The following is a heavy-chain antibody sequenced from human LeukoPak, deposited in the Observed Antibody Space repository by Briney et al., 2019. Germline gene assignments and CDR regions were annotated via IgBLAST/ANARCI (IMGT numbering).Heavy chain of an antibody. V-gene: IGHV1-24*01. J-gene: IGHJ3*02. CDR3: ATEAVVPAAAGGALDI. D-gene: IGHD2-2*01. CDR1: GYTLTELS. CDR2: FDPEDGET. Sequence: ASVKVSCKVSGYTLTELSMHWVRQAPGKGLEWMGGFDPEDGETIYAQKFQGRVTMTEDTSTDTAYMELSSLRSEDTAVYYCATEAVVPAAAGGALDIWGQGTMVTVSS.